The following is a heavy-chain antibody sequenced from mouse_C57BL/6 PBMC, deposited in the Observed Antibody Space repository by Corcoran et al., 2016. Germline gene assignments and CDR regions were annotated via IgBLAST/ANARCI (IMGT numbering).Heavy chain of an antibody. D-gene: IGHD1-1*01. Sequence: QVQLQQSGAELVKPGASVKISCKASGYAFSSYWMNWVKQRPGKGLEWIGQIYPGDGDTNYNGKFKGKATLTADKSSSTAYMQLSSLTSEDSAVYFCARPPITTVVAPYFDVWGTGTTVTVSS. CDR3: ARPPITTVVAPYFDV. CDR2: IYPGDGDT. J-gene: IGHJ1*03. CDR1: GYAFSSYW. V-gene: IGHV1-80*01.